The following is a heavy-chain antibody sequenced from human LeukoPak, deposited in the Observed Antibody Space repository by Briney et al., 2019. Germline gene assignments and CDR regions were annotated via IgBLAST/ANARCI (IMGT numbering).Heavy chain of an antibody. V-gene: IGHV3-48*03. CDR3: AREGYGGTSDVFDT. CDR2: ISSSGSI. Sequence: GGSLRLSCATSGFTFSTYEMDWVRQAPGKGLERVSYISSSGSIYYTDSVKGRFTISRDNAKNSLYLQMNSLRAEDTAIYYCAREGYGGTSDVFDTWGQGTMVTVSS. CDR1: GFTFSTYE. J-gene: IGHJ3*02. D-gene: IGHD4-23*01.